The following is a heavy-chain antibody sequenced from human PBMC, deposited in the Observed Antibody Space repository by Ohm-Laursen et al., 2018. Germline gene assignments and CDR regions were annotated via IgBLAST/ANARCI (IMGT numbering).Heavy chain of an antibody. Sequence: SLRLSCTASGFTFGSYWMGWVRQAPGKGLEWVANIQEDGSDKYYMDSVKGRFTISRDNAKNSLYLQMNSLRAEDTAVYYCARDVAHGGYGFGMDVWGQGTTVTVSS. CDR2: IQEDGSDK. CDR3: ARDVAHGGYGFGMDV. J-gene: IGHJ6*02. V-gene: IGHV3-7*01. D-gene: IGHD5-12*01. CDR1: GFTFGSYW.